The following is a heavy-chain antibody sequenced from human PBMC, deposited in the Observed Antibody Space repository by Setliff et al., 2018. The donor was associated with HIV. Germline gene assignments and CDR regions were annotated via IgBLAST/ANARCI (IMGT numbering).Heavy chain of an antibody. CDR2: ISGGST. D-gene: IGHD3-22*01. Sequence: GGSLRLSCAASGFTVSSNEMSWIRQAPGKGLEWVSSISGGSTYYADSRKGRFTISRDNSKNTLYLQMNNLRAEGTAVYFCARGLYYDTSGQGGMGFWGQGTLVTVSS. CDR1: GFTVSSNE. V-gene: IGHV3-53*05. J-gene: IGHJ4*02. CDR3: ARGLYYDTSGQGGMGF.